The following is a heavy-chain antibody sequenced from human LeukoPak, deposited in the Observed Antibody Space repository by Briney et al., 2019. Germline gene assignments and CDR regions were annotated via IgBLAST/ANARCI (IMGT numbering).Heavy chain of an antibody. CDR3: ARRGWKDFFDY. V-gene: IGHV1-2*02. CDR2: INPNSGGT. D-gene: IGHD1-1*01. CDR1: AYTFTVYY. Sequence: ASVTVSFKASAYTFTVYYMHWVRQAPGQGLEWMGWINPNSGGTNYAQKFQGRVTMTRDTSISTAYMELSRLRSDDTAVYYCARRGWKDFFDYWGQGTLVTVSS. J-gene: IGHJ4*02.